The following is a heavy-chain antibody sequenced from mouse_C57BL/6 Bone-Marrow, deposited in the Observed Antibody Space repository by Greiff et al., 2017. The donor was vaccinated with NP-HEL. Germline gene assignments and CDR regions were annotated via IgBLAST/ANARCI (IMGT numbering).Heavy chain of an antibody. D-gene: IGHD2-1*01. CDR2: IYPGDGDT. CDR3: ARSKEYGNLYYYAMDY. V-gene: IGHV1-82*01. J-gene: IGHJ4*01. Sequence: QVQLQQSGPELVKPGASVKISCKASGYAFSSSWMNWVKQRPGKGLEWIGRIYPGDGDTNYNGKFKGKATLTADKSSSTAYMQLSSLTSEDSAVYFCARSKEYGNLYYYAMDYWGQGTSVTVSS. CDR1: GYAFSSSW.